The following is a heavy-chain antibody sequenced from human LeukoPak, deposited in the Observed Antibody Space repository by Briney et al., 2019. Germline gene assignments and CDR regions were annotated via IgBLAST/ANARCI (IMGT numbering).Heavy chain of an antibody. D-gene: IGHD1-1*01. J-gene: IGHJ5*02. V-gene: IGHV3-66*01. CDR3: ARGATDVTRWFDP. CDR1: GFSVSTKY. Sequence: GGSLRLSCTASGFSVSTKYMSWVRQAPGKGLEWVSIIYSGGSAYYADSVKGRFTISRDNSRNTLYLQMNSLRAEDTAVYYCARGATDVTRWFDPWGQGTRVTVSS. CDR2: IYSGGSA.